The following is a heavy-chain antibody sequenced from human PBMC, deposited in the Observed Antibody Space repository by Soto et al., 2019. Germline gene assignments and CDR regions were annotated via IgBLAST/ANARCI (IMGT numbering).Heavy chain of an antibody. V-gene: IGHV3-30*03. D-gene: IGHD1-1*01. Sequence: GGSLRLSCAASGFTFISYGMELFRLSPCKGLEWVAATTYDGGIKHYVDSVKGRFTISRDNSKNTLYLQMNSLRVEDTATYYCAGALENPYFYYGLNVWGQGTAVTVSS. CDR1: GFTFISYG. CDR3: AGALENPYFYYGLNV. J-gene: IGHJ6*02. CDR2: TTYDGGIK.